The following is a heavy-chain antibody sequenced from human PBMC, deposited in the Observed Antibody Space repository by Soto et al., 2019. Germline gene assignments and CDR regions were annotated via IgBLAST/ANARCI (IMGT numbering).Heavy chain of an antibody. CDR2: ISSSSSTI. J-gene: IGHJ3*02. CDR1: GFTFSSYS. V-gene: IGHV3-48*01. D-gene: IGHD2-15*01. Sequence: EVQLVESGGGLVQPGGSLRLSCAASGFTFSSYSMNWVRQAPGKGLEWVSYISSSSSTIYYADSGKGRFTISRDNAKKSLYLQMNSLRAEDTAVYYCARDGDCSGGSCYSDAFDIWGQGTMVTVSS. CDR3: ARDGDCSGGSCYSDAFDI.